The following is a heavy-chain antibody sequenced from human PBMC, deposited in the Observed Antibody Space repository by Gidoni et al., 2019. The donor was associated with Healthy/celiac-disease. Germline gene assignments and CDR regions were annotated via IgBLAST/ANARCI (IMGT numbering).Heavy chain of an antibody. J-gene: IGHJ2*01. CDR3: ARGYGDPPWPTPNYFDL. D-gene: IGHD4-17*01. CDR2: IIPILGIA. CDR1: GGTFSSYT. Sequence: QVQLVQSGAGVKKPGSSVTVSCTASGGTFSSYTISWVRQAPGQGLEWMGRIIPILGIANYAQKFQGRVTMTADKSTSTAYMELSSLRSEDTAVYYCARGYGDPPWPTPNYFDLWGRGTLVTVSS. V-gene: IGHV1-69*02.